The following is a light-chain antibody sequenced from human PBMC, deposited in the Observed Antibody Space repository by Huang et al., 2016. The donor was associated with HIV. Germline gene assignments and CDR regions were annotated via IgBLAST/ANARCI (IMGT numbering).Light chain of an antibody. J-gene: IGKJ5*01. Sequence: DIQMTQSPSSVSASVGDRVTITCRASQDISTWLAWYQQKPGKAPKLLIYTASNLQSGVPSRVSGSGSGTDFTLTITSLQPEDVATYYCQQANSFPITFGQGTRLEIK. CDR1: QDISTW. CDR2: TAS. CDR3: QQANSFPIT. V-gene: IGKV1-12*01.